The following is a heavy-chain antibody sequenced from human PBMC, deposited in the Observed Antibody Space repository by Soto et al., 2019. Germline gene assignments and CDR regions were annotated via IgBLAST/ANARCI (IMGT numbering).Heavy chain of an antibody. CDR3: ARHERDRSYYPGGRGYYYYYYMDV. CDR1: GGSISSGGYY. CDR2: IYYSGST. J-gene: IGHJ6*03. Sequence: PSETLSLTCTVSGGSISSGGYYWSWIRQHPGKGLEWIGYIYYSGSTYYNPSLKSRVTISVDTSKNQFSLKLSSVTAADTAVYYCARHERDRSYYPGGRGYYYYYYMDVWGKGTTVTVS. V-gene: IGHV4-31*03. D-gene: IGHD3-10*01.